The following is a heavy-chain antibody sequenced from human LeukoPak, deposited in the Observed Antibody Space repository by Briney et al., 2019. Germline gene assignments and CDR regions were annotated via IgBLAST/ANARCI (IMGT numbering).Heavy chain of an antibody. CDR3: ASTPSGYSNIYY. Sequence: SETLSLTCTVSGGSISSGGYYWSWIRQHPGKGLEWIGYIYYSGSTYYNPSLKSRVTISVDTSKNQFSLKLSSVTAADTAVYYCASTPSGYSNIYYWGQGTLVTVSS. CDR2: IYYSGST. CDR1: GGSISSGGYY. D-gene: IGHD3-22*01. V-gene: IGHV4-31*03. J-gene: IGHJ4*02.